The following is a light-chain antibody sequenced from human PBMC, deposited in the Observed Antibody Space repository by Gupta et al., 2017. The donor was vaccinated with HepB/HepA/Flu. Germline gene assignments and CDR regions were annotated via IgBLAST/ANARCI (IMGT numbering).Light chain of an antibody. Sequence: EIVLTQSPATLSLSLGERATLSCRASQSVSSYLAWYQQKPGQAPRLLIYDASNRATGIPARFSGSGSGTDFTLTISSLEPEDFAVYYCQQRSNWEFGQGTKVEIK. CDR2: DAS. V-gene: IGKV3-11*01. J-gene: IGKJ1*01. CDR3: QQRSNWE. CDR1: QSVSSY.